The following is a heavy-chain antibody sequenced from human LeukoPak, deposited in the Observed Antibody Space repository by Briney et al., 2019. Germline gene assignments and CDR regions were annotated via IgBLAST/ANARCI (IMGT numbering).Heavy chain of an antibody. CDR1: GGSISSSSYY. Sequence: SETLSLTCTVSGGSISSSSYYWGWIRQPPGKGLEWIGRIYYSGSTYYNPSLKSRVTISVDTSKNQFSLKLSSVTAADTAVYYCARQGIAAAGPNYYYYYMDVWGKGTTVTVSS. CDR3: ARQGIAAAGPNYYYYYMDV. V-gene: IGHV4-39*01. J-gene: IGHJ6*03. D-gene: IGHD6-13*01. CDR2: IYYSGST.